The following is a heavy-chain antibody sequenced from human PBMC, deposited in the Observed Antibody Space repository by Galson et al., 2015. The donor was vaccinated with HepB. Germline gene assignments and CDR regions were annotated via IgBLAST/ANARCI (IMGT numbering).Heavy chain of an antibody. CDR1: GGSIDYYY. CDR2: VYYSGST. V-gene: IGHV4-59*01. Sequence: SETLSLTCTVSGGSIDYYYWSWIRQPPGKGLEWIGYVYYSGSTSYNPSLESRVTIAVHPATNQFYLKLTSVTAADTAIYYCARDGSRQWLNYYFDNWGQGTLVTVPS. J-gene: IGHJ4*02. D-gene: IGHD6-19*01. CDR3: ARDGSRQWLNYYFDN.